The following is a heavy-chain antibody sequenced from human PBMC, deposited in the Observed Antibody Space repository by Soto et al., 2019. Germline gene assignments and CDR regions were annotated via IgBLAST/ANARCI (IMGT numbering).Heavy chain of an antibody. D-gene: IGHD2-2*01. J-gene: IGHJ6*02. CDR1: GFTFSSYS. V-gene: IGHV3-21*01. Sequence: EVQLVESGGGLVKPGGSLRLSCAASGFTFSSYSMNWVRQAPGKGLEWVSSISSSSSCYIYYADSVKGRFTISRDNAKNSLYLQMNSLRAEDTAVYYCARDSCSSTSCYFPYYYGMDVWGQGTTVTVSS. CDR2: ISSSSSCYI. CDR3: ARDSCSSTSCYFPYYYGMDV.